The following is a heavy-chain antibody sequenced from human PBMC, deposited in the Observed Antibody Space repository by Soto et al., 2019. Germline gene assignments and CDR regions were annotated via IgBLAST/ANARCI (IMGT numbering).Heavy chain of an antibody. Sequence: SVKVSCTASGGTFSSYTISWVRQAPGQGLEWMGRIIPILGIANYAQKFQGRVTITADKSTSTAYMELSSLRSEDTAVYYCARAIRQQLVPPAFDIWGQGTMVTVSS. CDR2: IIPILGIA. CDR1: GGTFSSYT. D-gene: IGHD6-13*01. V-gene: IGHV1-69*02. CDR3: ARAIRQQLVPPAFDI. J-gene: IGHJ3*02.